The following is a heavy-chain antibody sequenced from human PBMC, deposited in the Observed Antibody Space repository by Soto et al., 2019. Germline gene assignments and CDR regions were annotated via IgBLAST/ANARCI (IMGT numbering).Heavy chain of an antibody. CDR1: GYTFTSYD. CDR2: MNPNSGNT. V-gene: IGHV1-8*01. CDR3: ARVARAYVVYYYYMDV. D-gene: IGHD2-15*01. J-gene: IGHJ6*03. Sequence: ASVKVSCKASGYTFTSYDMNWVRQATGQGLEWMGWMNPNSGNTGYAQKFQGRVTMTRNTSISTAYMELSSLRSEDTAVYYCARVARAYVVYYYYMDVWGKGTTVTVSS.